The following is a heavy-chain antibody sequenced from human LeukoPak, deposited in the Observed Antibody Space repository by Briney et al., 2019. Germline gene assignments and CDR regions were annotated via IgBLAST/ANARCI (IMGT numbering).Heavy chain of an antibody. Sequence: PSETLSLTCTVSSASITSSPYFWSWIRQPPGKGLEWIGETNHSGSTNYNPSLKSRVTISVDTSKNQFSLKLSSVTAADTAVYYCARRNYYDSSGLDYWGQGTLVTVSS. J-gene: IGHJ4*02. CDR3: ARRNYYDSSGLDY. V-gene: IGHV4-39*01. D-gene: IGHD3-22*01. CDR1: SASITSSPYF. CDR2: TNHSGST.